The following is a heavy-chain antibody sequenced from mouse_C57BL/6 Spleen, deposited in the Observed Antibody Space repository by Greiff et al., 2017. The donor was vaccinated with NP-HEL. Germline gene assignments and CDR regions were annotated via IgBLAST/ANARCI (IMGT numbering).Heavy chain of an antibody. V-gene: IGHV2-2*01. CDR3: ARKGYFDV. CDR1: GFSLTSYG. CDR2: IWSGGST. J-gene: IGHJ1*03. Sequence: QVQLQQSGPGLVQPSQSLSITCTVSGFSLTSYGVHWVRQSPGKGLEWLGVIWSGGSTDYNAAFISGLSISKDNSKSQVFFKMNSLQADDTAIYYCARKGYFDVWGTGTTVTVSS.